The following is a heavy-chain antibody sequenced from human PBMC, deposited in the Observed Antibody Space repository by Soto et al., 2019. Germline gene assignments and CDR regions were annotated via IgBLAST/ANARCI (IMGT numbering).Heavy chain of an antibody. J-gene: IGHJ6*02. CDR1: GYSFTSYW. Sequence: GESLKISCKGSGYSFTSYWISWVRQMPGKGLEWMGRIDPSDSYTNYSPSFQGHVTISADKSISTAYLQWSSLKGSDTAMYYCASSPRGYCSSTSCRELGNYYGMDVWGQGTTVTVSS. D-gene: IGHD2-2*01. CDR3: ASSPRGYCSSTSCRELGNYYGMDV. CDR2: IDPSDSYT. V-gene: IGHV5-10-1*01.